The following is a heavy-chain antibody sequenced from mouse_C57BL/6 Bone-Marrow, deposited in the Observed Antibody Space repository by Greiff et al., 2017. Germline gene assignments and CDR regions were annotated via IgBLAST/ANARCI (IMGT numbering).Heavy chain of an antibody. J-gene: IGHJ2*01. CDR2: INPNNGGT. Sequence: EVKLQQSGPELVKPGASVKISCKASGYTFTDYYMNWVKQSHGKSLEWIGDINPNNGGTSYNQKFKGKATLTVDKSSSTAYMELRSLTSEDSAVYYCARWGPYYGYFDYWGQGTTLTVSS. CDR1: GYTFTDYY. CDR3: ARWGPYYGYFDY. V-gene: IGHV1-26*01. D-gene: IGHD2-10*01.